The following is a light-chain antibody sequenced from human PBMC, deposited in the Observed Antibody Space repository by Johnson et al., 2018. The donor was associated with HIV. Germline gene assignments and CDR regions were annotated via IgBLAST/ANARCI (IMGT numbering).Light chain of an antibody. V-gene: IGLV1-51*02. J-gene: IGLJ1*01. CDR1: SSNIGSNY. CDR2: END. Sequence: QSLLTQPPSVSAAPGQKVTISCSGSSSNIGSNYVSWYHQFPGTAPKLLIYENDKRPSGIPDRFSGSKSATSATLGITGLQTRDEADYYCGTWDTSLNAYVFGTGTKVTVL. CDR3: GTWDTSLNAYV.